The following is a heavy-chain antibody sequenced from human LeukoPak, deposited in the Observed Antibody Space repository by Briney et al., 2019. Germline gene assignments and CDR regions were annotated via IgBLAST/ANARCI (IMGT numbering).Heavy chain of an antibody. CDR1: GFTFSSYG. CDR3: AKGGYYDSSGSFYFDY. Sequence: PGSSLRLSCAASGFTFSSYGMHWVRQAPGKGLEWVAVIWYDGSNKYYADSVKGRFTISRDNSKNTLYVQVNSLGTEDTAAYYCAKGGYYDSSGSFYFDYWGQGTLVTVSS. CDR2: IWYDGSNK. V-gene: IGHV3-33*06. J-gene: IGHJ4*02. D-gene: IGHD3-22*01.